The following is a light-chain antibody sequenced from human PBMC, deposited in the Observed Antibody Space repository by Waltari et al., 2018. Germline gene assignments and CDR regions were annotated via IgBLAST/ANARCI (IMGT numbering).Light chain of an antibody. CDR2: DVN. CDR1: RSDIGAYNF. Sequence: QSALTQPASVSGSPGQSIPISCTGTRSDIGAYNFVSWYQKHPGKAPKVMIYDVNNRPSGVSSRFSGSKSGNTASLTISGLQAEDEADYYCSSYTTGSTRYVFGSGTKVTVL. J-gene: IGLJ1*01. CDR3: SSYTTGSTRYV. V-gene: IGLV2-14*03.